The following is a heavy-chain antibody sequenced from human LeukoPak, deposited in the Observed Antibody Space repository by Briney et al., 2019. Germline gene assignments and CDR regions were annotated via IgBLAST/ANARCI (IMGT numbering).Heavy chain of an antibody. CDR1: GFTFGNHY. Sequence: PGGSLRLSCEGSGFTFGNHYMSWIRQASGKGLEWVSYIHSGGGDMYYADSVKGRFTISRDNAKNSLYLQMNSLRAEDTAVYYCARGHFGLDVWGQGTTVTVSS. V-gene: IGHV3-11*01. J-gene: IGHJ6*02. CDR2: IHSGGGDM. CDR3: ARGHFGLDV.